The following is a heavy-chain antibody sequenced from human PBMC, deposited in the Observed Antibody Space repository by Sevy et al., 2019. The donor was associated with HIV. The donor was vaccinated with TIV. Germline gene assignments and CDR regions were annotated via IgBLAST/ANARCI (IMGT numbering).Heavy chain of an antibody. V-gene: IGHV3-64*02. D-gene: IGHD3-16*01. J-gene: IGHJ6*02. CDR3: ARGGSTTWRQFYYYGMDV. CDR2: IDNKGDST. CDR1: GTSFSTFA. Sequence: GGSLRLSCRISGTSFSTFAMHWVRQTPGKGLEYVSSIDNKGDSTFYADSVKGRFTVSRDNSQNTLYLQMDSLTTEDMVGYYCARGGSTTWRQFYYYGMDVWGRGTTVTLSS.